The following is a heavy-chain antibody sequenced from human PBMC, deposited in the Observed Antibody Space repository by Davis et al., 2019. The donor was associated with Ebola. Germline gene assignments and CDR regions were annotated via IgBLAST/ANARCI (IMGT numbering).Heavy chain of an antibody. CDR2: IIPILGIA. V-gene: IGHV1-69*04. CDR3: TLLQEHL. Sequence: AASVKVSCKASGFTLTKYAIHWVRQAPGQGLEWMGRIIPILGIANYAQKFRGRVMITADKSTRIAYMELNSLHQGPIGLPPGTLLQEHLWG. J-gene: IGHJ6*01. CDR1: GFTLTKYA.